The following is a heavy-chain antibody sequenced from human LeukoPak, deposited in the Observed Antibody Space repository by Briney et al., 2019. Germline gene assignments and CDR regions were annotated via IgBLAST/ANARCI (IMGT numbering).Heavy chain of an antibody. CDR1: GGSISSSNYF. Sequence: PSETLSLTCSVSGGSISSSNYFWGWIRRPPGEGLEWIGTISYGGTTYYNPSLKSRVTISVDTSKNQFSLKLSSVTAADTAVYFCARHGSSGVVITNFDYWGQGTLVTVSS. CDR3: ARHGSSGVVITNFDY. J-gene: IGHJ4*02. D-gene: IGHD3-3*01. CDR2: ISYGGTT. V-gene: IGHV4-39*01.